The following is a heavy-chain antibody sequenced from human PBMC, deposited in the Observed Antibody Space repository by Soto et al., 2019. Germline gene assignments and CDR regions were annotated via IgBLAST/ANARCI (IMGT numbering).Heavy chain of an antibody. J-gene: IGHJ4*02. V-gene: IGHV3-53*01. CDR1: GFSVSATS. CDR3: ARVNTTLVDHFDC. Sequence: GGSLRLSCVVSGFSVSATSIFWVRQATGKGLEWVSLMHRGGTTDNADSVKGRFTTSRDKSKNTLYLHMNGLRVEDTAVYYCARVNTTLVDHFDCWGQGTLVTVSS. CDR2: MHRGGTT. D-gene: IGHD5-18*01.